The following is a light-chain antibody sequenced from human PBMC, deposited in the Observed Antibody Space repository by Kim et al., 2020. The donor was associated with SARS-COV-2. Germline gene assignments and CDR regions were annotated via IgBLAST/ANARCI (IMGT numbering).Light chain of an antibody. Sequence: ALGQTIRITCHGDRLRSYYASWYQQKPGQAPVLVIYGKNNRPSGIPDRFSGSSSGNTASLTITGAQAEDEADYYCNSRDSSGNHVVFGGGTQLTVL. CDR1: RLRSYY. V-gene: IGLV3-19*01. CDR3: NSRDSSGNHVV. J-gene: IGLJ2*01. CDR2: GKN.